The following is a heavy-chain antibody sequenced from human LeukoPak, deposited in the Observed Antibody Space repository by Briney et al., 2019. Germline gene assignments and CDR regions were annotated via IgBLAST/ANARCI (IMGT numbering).Heavy chain of an antibody. V-gene: IGHV1-69*06. CDR1: GGTFSSYA. J-gene: IGHJ5*02. D-gene: IGHD4-17*01. Sequence: SVKLSCKASGGTFSSYAISWVRQAPGQGLEWMGGIIPIFGTANYAQKFQGRVTITADKSTSIAYMELSSLRSEDTAVYYCARDGRRRLDYGDSENWFDPWGQGTLVTVSS. CDR2: IIPIFGTA. CDR3: ARDGRRRLDYGDSENWFDP.